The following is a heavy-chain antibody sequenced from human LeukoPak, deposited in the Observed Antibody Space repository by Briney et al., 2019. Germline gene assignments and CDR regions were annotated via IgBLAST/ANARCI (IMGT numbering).Heavy chain of an antibody. D-gene: IGHD3-10*01. V-gene: IGHV4-59*01. CDR3: ARDRTAFYYASGLAY. CDR2: IYDSGGT. Sequence: SETLSLTCTVSDGSISDYYWSWIRQSPGKGLEWIGYIYDSGGTNYNPSLRSRVTISLDTSKNQVSLKLSSLTAPDTAIYYCARDRTAFYYASGLAYWGQGILVTVSS. CDR1: DGSISDYY. J-gene: IGHJ4*02.